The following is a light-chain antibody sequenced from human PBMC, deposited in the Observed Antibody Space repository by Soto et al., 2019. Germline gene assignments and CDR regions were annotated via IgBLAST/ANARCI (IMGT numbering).Light chain of an antibody. CDR3: QQRSNWLT. J-gene: IGKJ4*01. CDR1: QSVSSSY. Sequence: ERVLTQSPGTLSLSPGERATLSCRASQSVSSSYLAWYQQKPGQAPRLLIYGASSRATGIPDRFSGSGSGTDFTPTISRLEPEDFAVYYCQQRSNWLTFGGGTKVDIK. CDR2: GAS. V-gene: IGKV3D-20*02.